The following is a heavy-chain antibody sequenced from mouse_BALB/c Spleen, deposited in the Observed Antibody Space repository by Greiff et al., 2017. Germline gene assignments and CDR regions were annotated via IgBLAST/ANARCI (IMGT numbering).Heavy chain of an antibody. CDR3: ARGGGAMITTYAMDY. V-gene: IGHV5-6-5*01. CDR2: ISSGGST. Sequence: EVMLVESGGGLVQPGGSLKLSCAASGFTFSSYAMSWVRQTPEKRLEWVASISSGGSTYYPDSVKGRFTISRDNARNILYLQMSSLRSEDTAMYYCARGGGAMITTYAMDYWGQGTSVTVSS. D-gene: IGHD2-4*01. CDR1: GFTFSSYA. J-gene: IGHJ4*01.